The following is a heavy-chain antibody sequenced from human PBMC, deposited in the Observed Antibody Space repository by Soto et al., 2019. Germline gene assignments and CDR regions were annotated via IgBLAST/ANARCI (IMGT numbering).Heavy chain of an antibody. CDR1: GGSISSYY. Sequence: SETLSLTCTVSGGSISSYYWSWIRQPPGKGLEWIGYIYYSGSTNYNPSLKSRVTISVDTSKNQFSLKLSSVTAADTAVYYCACRYCSSTSCEANWGKGTLVPVSS. V-gene: IGHV4-59*01. J-gene: IGHJ4*02. CDR2: IYYSGST. D-gene: IGHD2-2*01. CDR3: ACRYCSSTSCEAN.